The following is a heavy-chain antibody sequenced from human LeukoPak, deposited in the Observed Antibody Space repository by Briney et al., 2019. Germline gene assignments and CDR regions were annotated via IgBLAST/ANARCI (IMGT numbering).Heavy chain of an antibody. D-gene: IGHD6-13*01. Sequence: GASVKVSCRSSGYTFTGYYVHWVRQAPGQGLQWMGYLNPKTGDTKYAQNLQGRVTMTRDTSISTAYMELSGLRSDDPAVYYCAREGLYSSSSDFDYWGQGTLVTVSS. CDR2: LNPKTGDT. V-gene: IGHV1-2*02. J-gene: IGHJ4*02. CDR3: AREGLYSSSSDFDY. CDR1: GYTFTGYY.